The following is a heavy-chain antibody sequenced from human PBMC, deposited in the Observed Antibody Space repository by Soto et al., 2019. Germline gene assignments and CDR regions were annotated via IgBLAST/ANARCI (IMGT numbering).Heavy chain of an antibody. CDR2: LHHSGGT. CDR1: GGSITNSVYF. J-gene: IGHJ4*02. CDR3: AKVMVGAPRHPDVDH. D-gene: IGHD2-15*01. V-gene: IGHV4-39*01. Sequence: LQLQESGPGLVKPSETLSLTCTVSGGSITNSVYFWAWIRQPPGKGLEWIGSLHHSGGTYYNSSLKSRATISADAPKNQLSLNLKSVTAADTAVYYCAKVMVGAPRHPDVDHWGQGALVTVSS.